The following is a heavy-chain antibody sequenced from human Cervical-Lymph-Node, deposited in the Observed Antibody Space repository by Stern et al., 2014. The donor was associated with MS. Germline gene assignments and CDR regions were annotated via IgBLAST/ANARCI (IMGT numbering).Heavy chain of an antibody. Sequence: VQLLESGAEVKKPGASVKVSCKASGYTFTSYGISWVRQAPGQGLEWMGWISAYNGNTNYAQKLQGRVTITTDTSTSTAYMELRSLRSDDPAVYYCARHYGVNNYYYYGMYVWGQGTTVTVSS. CDR3: ARHYGVNNYYYYGMYV. CDR1: GYTFTSYG. CDR2: ISAYNGNT. D-gene: IGHD4-17*01. V-gene: IGHV1-18*01. J-gene: IGHJ6*02.